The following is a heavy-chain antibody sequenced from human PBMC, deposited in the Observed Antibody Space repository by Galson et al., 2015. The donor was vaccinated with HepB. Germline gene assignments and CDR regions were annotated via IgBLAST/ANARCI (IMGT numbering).Heavy chain of an antibody. CDR1: GFTFGNAW. CDR3: ARDRDYGDDYVGPGDAFDI. V-gene: IGHV3-15*01. Sequence: SLRLSCAVSGFTFGNAWMSWVRQTPGKGLEWVGRIKSQTDGGTTDYAAPVKGRFSISRDDSENTLYLQMNSLRAEDTAVYYCARDRDYGDDYVGPGDAFDIWGQGIMVIVSS. CDR2: IKSQTDGGTT. D-gene: IGHD4-17*01. J-gene: IGHJ3*02.